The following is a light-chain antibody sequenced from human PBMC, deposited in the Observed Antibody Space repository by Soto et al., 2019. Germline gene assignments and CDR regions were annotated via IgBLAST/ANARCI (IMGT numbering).Light chain of an antibody. J-gene: IGKJ3*01. CDR2: GAS. CDR3: QQYGSSLLFT. Sequence: EIVLTQSPGTLSLSPGERATLSCRASQSVSSSYLAWYQQKPGQAPRLLIYGASSRPTGIPDMFSGSGSGTDFTLTISRLEPKDFSVYYCQQYGSSLLFTFGPGTKVDIK. V-gene: IGKV3-20*01. CDR1: QSVSSSY.